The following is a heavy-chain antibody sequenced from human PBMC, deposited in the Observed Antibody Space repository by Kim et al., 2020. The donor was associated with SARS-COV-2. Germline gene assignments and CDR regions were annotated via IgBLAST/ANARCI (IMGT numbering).Heavy chain of an antibody. V-gene: IGHV2-5*02. CDR2: IYWDGDE. J-gene: IGHJ4*02. D-gene: IGHD5-18*01. CDR3: AHGRTAGNSYGLFDY. CDR1: GFSLRTRGVG. Sequence: SGPTLVNPTQTLTLTCTFSGFSLRTRGVGVGWIRQPPGKALEWLALIYWDGDERYSPSLKSRLTITKDTSKNQVVLIMTNMDPVDTATYYCAHGRTAGNSYGLFDYWGQGTLVTVSS.